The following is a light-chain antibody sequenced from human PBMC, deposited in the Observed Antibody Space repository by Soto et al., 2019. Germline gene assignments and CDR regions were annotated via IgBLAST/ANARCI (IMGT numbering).Light chain of an antibody. CDR2: AAS. Sequence: DIQMTQSPFSLSAFVGDRVTITCRASQSISSYLNWYQQKPGKVPRLLIYAASSLQSGVPSRFSGSGSGTDFVLTISSLQPVDFATYYCQQSYSTPWTFGQGTKVEIK. J-gene: IGKJ1*01. CDR1: QSISSY. V-gene: IGKV1-39*01. CDR3: QQSYSTPWT.